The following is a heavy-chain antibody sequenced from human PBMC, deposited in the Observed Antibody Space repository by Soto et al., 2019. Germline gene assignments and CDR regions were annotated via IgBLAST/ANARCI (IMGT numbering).Heavy chain of an antibody. D-gene: IGHD3-22*01. CDR2: ISYDGSNK. CDR1: GFTFSSYG. Sequence: HPGGSLRLSCAASGFTFSSYGMHWVRQAPGKGLEWVAVISYDGSNKYYADSVKGRFTISRDNSKNTLYLQMNSLRAEDTAVYYCAKDWYYYDSSGYPENDAFDIWGQGTMVTVSS. J-gene: IGHJ3*02. CDR3: AKDWYYYDSSGYPENDAFDI. V-gene: IGHV3-30*18.